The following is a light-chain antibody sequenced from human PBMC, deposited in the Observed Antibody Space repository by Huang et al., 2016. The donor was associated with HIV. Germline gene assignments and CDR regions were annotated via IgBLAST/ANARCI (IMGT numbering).Light chain of an antibody. CDR2: TAS. CDR1: QDISIY. V-gene: IGKV1-27*01. CDR3: QQYNSAPGT. Sequence: DIQMTQSPSSLSASVRDRVTITCRASQDISIYLDWYQQKPGKIPKLLIYTASTLQSGVPARFSGSGSGTDFTLTISSLQPEDVATYYCQQYNSAPGTFGQGTKLEIK. J-gene: IGKJ2*01.